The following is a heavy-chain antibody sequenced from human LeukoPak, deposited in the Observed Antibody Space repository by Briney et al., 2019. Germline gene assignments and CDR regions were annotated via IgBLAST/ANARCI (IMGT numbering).Heavy chain of an antibody. CDR3: ARAGRPADY. V-gene: IGHV3-7*05. J-gene: IGHJ4*02. CDR1: GFTFSAYW. Sequence: GGSLRLSCAASGFTFSAYWMNWVRQAPGKGLEWVAIINPDGGQEIYVDSVKGRFTISRDNAKSSLYLQMNSLRAEDAAVYYCARAGRPADYWGQGTLVTLSS. CDR2: INPDGGQE.